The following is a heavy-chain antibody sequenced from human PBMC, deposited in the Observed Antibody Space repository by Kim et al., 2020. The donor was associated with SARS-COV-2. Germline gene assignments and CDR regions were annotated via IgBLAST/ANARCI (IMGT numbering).Heavy chain of an antibody. J-gene: IGHJ4*02. Sequence: GGSLRLSCAASGFTFSIYGMHWVRQAPGKGLEWVAVISYDGSNKYYADSVKGRFTISRDNSKNTLYLQMNSLRAEDTAVYYCAKEMRGSRSSWFLDYWGQGTLVTVSS. CDR2: ISYDGSNK. CDR3: AKEMRGSRSSWFLDY. V-gene: IGHV3-30*18. CDR1: GFTFSIYG. D-gene: IGHD6-13*01.